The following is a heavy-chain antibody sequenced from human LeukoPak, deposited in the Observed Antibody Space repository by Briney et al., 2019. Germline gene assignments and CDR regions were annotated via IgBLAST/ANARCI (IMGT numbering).Heavy chain of an antibody. Sequence: SETLSLTCTVSGVSMDIFYWTWIRQPPGKELEWIGNIDYRGGAKYNPSLKTRVSISVDTSKNQFSLRLTSATASDTAIYYCARDRNLVLPGAHLGWDAFDLWGPGTTVIVSS. V-gene: IGHV4-59*12. CDR1: GVSMDIFY. CDR3: ARDRNLVLPGAHLGWDAFDL. J-gene: IGHJ3*01. D-gene: IGHD4/OR15-4a*01. CDR2: IDYRGGA.